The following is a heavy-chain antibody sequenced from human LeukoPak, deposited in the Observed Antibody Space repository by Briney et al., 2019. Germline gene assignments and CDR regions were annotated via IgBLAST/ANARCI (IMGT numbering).Heavy chain of an antibody. V-gene: IGHV4-39*01. D-gene: IGHD3-22*01. Sequence: SETLSLTCTVSGGSISSSSYYWGWIRQPPGKGLEWIGSIYYSDGSSYYNPSLKSRVTISVDTSKNQCSLKLSSVTAADTAVYYCARFPYDSSGYYSSSGEYWGQGTLVTVSS. CDR3: ARFPYDSSGYYSSSGEY. CDR2: IYYSDGSS. J-gene: IGHJ4*02. CDR1: GGSISSSSYY.